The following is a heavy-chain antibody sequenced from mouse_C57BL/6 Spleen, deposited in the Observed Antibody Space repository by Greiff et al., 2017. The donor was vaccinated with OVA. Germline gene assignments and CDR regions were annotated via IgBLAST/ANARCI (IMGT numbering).Heavy chain of an antibody. CDR2: IYPGDGDT. CDR1: GYAFSSSW. D-gene: IGHD1-1*02. V-gene: IGHV1-82*01. J-gene: IGHJ4*01. CDR3: AGWDAMDY. Sequence: QVQLKESGPELVKPGASVKISCKASGYAFSSSWMNWVKQRPGKGLEWIGRIYPGDGDTNYNGKFKGKATLTADKSSSTAYMQLSSLTSEDSAVYFCAGWDAMDYWGQGTSVTVSS.